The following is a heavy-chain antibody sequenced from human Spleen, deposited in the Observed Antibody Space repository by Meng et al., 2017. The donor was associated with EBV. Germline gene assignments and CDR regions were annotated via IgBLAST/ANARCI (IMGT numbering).Heavy chain of an antibody. CDR1: GDSFGSGGYY. D-gene: IGHD3-22*01. V-gene: IGHV4-30-4*01. CDR3: ARDSPVSHFDF. CDR2: ISYTGNT. J-gene: IGHJ4*02. Sequence: SGPGSAKAHPSLPLTCAFSGDSFGSGGYYWTWIRQPPWKGLEWIGYISYTGNTDYNPSLKSRVTMSVDTSGNRFSLNLSSVTAADTAVYYCARDSPVSHFDFWGQGTLVTVSS.